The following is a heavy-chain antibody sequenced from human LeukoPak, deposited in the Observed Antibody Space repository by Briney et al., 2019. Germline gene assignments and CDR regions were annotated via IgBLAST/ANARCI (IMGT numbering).Heavy chain of an antibody. CDR2: IIPIFGTA. J-gene: IGHJ5*02. Sequence: SVKVSCKASGGTFISYAISWVRQAPGQGLEWMGGIIPIFGTANYAQKFQGRVTMTRDTSTSTVYMELSSLRSEDTAVYYCARGYWFDPWGQGTLVTVSS. CDR3: ARGYWFDP. V-gene: IGHV1-69*05. CDR1: GGTFISYA.